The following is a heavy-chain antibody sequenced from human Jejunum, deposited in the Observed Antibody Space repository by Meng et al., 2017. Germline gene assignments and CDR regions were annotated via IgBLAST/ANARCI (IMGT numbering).Heavy chain of an antibody. CDR3: ARGNGWHDY. D-gene: IGHD6-19*01. V-gene: IGHV4-59*01. CDR2: IHYSGST. CDR1: CAPMRPYY. Sequence: LQECCAGVVKPSGTRSLPFTVACAPMRPYYWSWIRQPPGKRLEWILYIHYSGSTDYNPSLQSRLTISVDTSKNHFSLKLMSVTAADTAVYYCARGNGWHDYWGQGTLVTVSS. J-gene: IGHJ4*02.